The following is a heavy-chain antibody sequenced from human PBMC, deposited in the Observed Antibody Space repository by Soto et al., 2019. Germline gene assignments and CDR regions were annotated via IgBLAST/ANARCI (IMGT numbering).Heavy chain of an antibody. CDR3: ARDGDGYNYLDY. CDR1: GGSFSTNY. J-gene: IGHJ4*02. Sequence: QVQLQQWGAGLLKPSETLSLTCDVYGGSFSTNYWSWIRQPPGKGLEWIGEINHSGSTNYNPSLKSRVTISVDTSKNQFSLKMNSVTAADTAVYYCARDGDGYNYLDYWGQGTLVTVSS. CDR2: INHSGST. V-gene: IGHV4-34*01. D-gene: IGHD5-12*01.